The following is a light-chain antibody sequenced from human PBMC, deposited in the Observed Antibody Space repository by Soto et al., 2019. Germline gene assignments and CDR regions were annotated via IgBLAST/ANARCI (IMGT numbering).Light chain of an antibody. J-gene: IGKJ1*01. CDR1: QSISSN. Sequence: EVVMTQSPATLSVSPGESATLSCRASQSISSNLAWYQQKPGQAPRLLIYAASARATGIPARFSGSGSGTDFTLTISSLQSQDFAVYYCQQYNKWPRTFGQGTKVDIK. CDR2: AAS. V-gene: IGKV3-15*01. CDR3: QQYNKWPRT.